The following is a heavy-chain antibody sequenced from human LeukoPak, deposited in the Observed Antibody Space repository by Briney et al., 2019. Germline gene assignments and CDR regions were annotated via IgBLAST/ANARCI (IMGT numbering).Heavy chain of an antibody. CDR3: ARDMGSL. J-gene: IGHJ2*01. CDR2: ISGSGSTR. D-gene: IGHD1-26*01. Sequence: GGSLRLSCAASGFTFRDYYMGWIRQAPGKGLEWLSYISGSGSTRYYADSLKGRFTISRDNANNSVYLQMKSLRVEDSAVYFCARDMGSLWGRGTLVTVSS. V-gene: IGHV3-11*04. CDR1: GFTFRDYY.